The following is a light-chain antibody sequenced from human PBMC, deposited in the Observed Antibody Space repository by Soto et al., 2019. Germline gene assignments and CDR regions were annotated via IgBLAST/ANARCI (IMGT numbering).Light chain of an antibody. CDR1: QSVSSNY. Sequence: EIVLTQSPGTLSLSPGERATLSCRASQSVSSNYLAWYQQEPGQAPRLLIYGASSRATGIPDRFSGSGSGTDFTLTISRLEPEDSAVYYCQQYGTSSLTFGGGTKVEIK. CDR3: QQYGTSSLT. CDR2: GAS. J-gene: IGKJ4*01. V-gene: IGKV3-20*01.